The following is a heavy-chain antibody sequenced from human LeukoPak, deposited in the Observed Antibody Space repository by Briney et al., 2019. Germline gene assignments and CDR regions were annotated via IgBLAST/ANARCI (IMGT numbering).Heavy chain of an antibody. CDR2: IIPIFGTA. D-gene: IGHD5-12*01. CDR1: GGTFSSYA. V-gene: IGHV1-69*13. J-gene: IGHJ4*02. Sequence: ASVKVSCKASGGTFSSYAISWVRQAPGQGLEWMGGIIPIFGTANYAQKFQGRVTITADESTSTAYMELSSLRSEDTAVYYCARGGEYSGYFDYWGQGTLVTVSS. CDR3: ARGGEYSGYFDY.